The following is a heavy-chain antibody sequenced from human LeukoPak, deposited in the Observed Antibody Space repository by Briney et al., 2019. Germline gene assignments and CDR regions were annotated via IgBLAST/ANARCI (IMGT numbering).Heavy chain of an antibody. V-gene: IGHV4-39*07. Sequence: SETLSLTCTVSGGSISGSSYYWGWIRQPPGKGLEWIGTIYYSGSTYYNPSLKSRVTISVDTSKNQFSLKLTSVTAADTAVYYCTRNSGIIFGFRYFDLWGRGTLVTVS. CDR1: GGSISGSSYY. J-gene: IGHJ2*01. CDR2: IYYSGST. CDR3: TRNSGIIFGFRYFDL. D-gene: IGHD3/OR15-3a*01.